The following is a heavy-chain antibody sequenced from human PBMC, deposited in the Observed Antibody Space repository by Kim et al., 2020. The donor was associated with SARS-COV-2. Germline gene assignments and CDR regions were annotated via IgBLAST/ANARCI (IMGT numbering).Heavy chain of an antibody. V-gene: IGHV3-33*01. CDR2: IWFDGSDQ. CDR3: ARGPHYDSWSGYSDYYYGMDV. D-gene: IGHD3-3*01. CDR1: GFTFNTYG. J-gene: IGHJ6*02. Sequence: GGSLRLSCSASGFTFNTYGMHWVHQAPGKGLEWVAVIWFDGSDQYYADSVKGRFTISRDNSKDTLYLQMRSLRADDTAVYYCARGPHYDSWSGYSDYYYGMDVWGQGTTVTVSS.